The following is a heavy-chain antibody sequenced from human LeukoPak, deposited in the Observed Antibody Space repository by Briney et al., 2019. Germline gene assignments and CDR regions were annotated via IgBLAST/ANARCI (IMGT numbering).Heavy chain of an antibody. CDR1: GFTVSSNY. Sequence: GGSLRLSCAASGFTVSSNYMSWVRQAPGKGLEWVSAITGSGDGTYYADSVKGRFTISRDNSKNTLYLQMSSLRAEDTAIYYCAKDRGDSSGYYPSWGQGTLVTVSS. D-gene: IGHD3-22*01. V-gene: IGHV3-23*01. CDR2: ITGSGDGT. CDR3: AKDRGDSSGYYPS. J-gene: IGHJ5*02.